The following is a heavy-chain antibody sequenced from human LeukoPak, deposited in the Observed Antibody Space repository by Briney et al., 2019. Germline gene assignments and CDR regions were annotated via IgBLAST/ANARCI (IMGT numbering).Heavy chain of an antibody. CDR2: IYYSGST. CDR1: GGSISSSSYY. Sequence: PSETLSLTCTVSGGSISSSSYYWGWIRQPPGKGLEWIGSIYYSGSTYYNPSLKSRVTISVDTSKNQFSLKLSSVTAADTAVYYCASHYYDSSGYYLLNYWGQGTLVTASS. J-gene: IGHJ4*02. D-gene: IGHD3-22*01. CDR3: ASHYYDSSGYYLLNY. V-gene: IGHV4-39*01.